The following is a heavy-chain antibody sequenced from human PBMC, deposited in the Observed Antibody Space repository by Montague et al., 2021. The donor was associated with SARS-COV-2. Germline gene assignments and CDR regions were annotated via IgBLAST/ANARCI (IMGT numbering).Heavy chain of an antibody. CDR2: IYYSGST. V-gene: IGHV4-59*08. CDR1: GGSISSYY. Sequence: SETLSLTCTLSGGSISSYYWSWIRQPPGKGLEWIGYIYYSGSTNXNPSLKSRVTISVDTPKNQFSLKLSSVTAADTAVYYCARTYYDILTGYYNRGAFDIWGQGTMVTVSS. CDR3: ARTYYDILTGYYNRGAFDI. D-gene: IGHD3-9*01. J-gene: IGHJ3*02.